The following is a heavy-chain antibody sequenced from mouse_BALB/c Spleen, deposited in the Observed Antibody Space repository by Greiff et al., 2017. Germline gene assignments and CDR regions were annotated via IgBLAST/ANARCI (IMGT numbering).Heavy chain of an antibody. D-gene: IGHD2-14*01. CDR2: IYPGDGDT. CDR3: ARSVRYGYAMDY. V-gene: IGHV1-87*01. CDR1: GYTFTSYW. J-gene: IGHJ4*01. Sequence: VQRVESGAELARPGASVKLSCKASGYTFTSYWMQWVKQRPGQGLEWIGAIYPGDGDTRYTQKFKGKATLTADKSSSTAYMQLSSLASEDSAVYYCARSVRYGYAMDYWGQGTSVTVSS.